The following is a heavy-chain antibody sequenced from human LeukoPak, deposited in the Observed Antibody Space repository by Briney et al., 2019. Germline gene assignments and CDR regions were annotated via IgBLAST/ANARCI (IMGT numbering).Heavy chain of an antibody. V-gene: IGHV1-2*02. D-gene: IGHD5-24*01. CDR3: ATDHSMANTAWWFDP. CDR1: GYTFTDYY. Sequence: GASVKVSCKTSGYTFTDYYMHWVRQAPGQGLEWVASIHPNSGGTNYAQKFQGRVTVTRDTSISTAYMELSSLRSEDTAFYYCATDHSMANTAWWFDPWGQGTLVTVSS. CDR2: IHPNSGGT. J-gene: IGHJ5*02.